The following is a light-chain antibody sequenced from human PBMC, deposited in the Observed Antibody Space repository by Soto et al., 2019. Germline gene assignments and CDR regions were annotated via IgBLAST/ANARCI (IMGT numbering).Light chain of an antibody. CDR2: DVN. V-gene: IGLV2-11*01. Sequence: QSVLTQPRSVSGSPGQSVTISCTRTSSDVANYNYVSWYQQHPGKAPKLMIYDVNKRPSGVPYRFSGSKSGTSASLAITGLRAEDEADYYCQSYDNNSDYVFGTGTKVTVL. CDR1: SSDVANYNY. CDR3: QSYDNNSDYV. J-gene: IGLJ1*01.